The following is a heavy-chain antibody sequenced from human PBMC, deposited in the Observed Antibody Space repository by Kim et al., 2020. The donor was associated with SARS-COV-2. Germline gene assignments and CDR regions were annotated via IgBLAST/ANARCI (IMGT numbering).Heavy chain of an antibody. V-gene: IGHV4-59*01. CDR1: GGSISSYY. J-gene: IGHJ6*02. D-gene: IGHD1-26*01. CDR2: IYYSGST. Sequence: SETLSLTCTVSGGSISSYYWSWIRQPPGKGLEWIGYIYYSGSTNYNPSLKSRVTISVDTSKNQFSLKLSSVTAADTAVYYCARGGKWELIRSVSYYGMDVWGQGTTVTVSS. CDR3: ARGGKWELIRSVSYYGMDV.